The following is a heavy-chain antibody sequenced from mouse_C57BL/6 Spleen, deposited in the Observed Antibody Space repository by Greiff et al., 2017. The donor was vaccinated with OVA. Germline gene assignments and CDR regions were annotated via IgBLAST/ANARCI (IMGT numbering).Heavy chain of an antibody. CDR2: INPNYGTT. CDR3: ATYYDYAAPLYYAMDY. V-gene: IGHV1-39*01. Sequence: VQLQQSGPELVKPGASVKISCKASGYSFTDYNMNWVKQSNGKSLEWIGVINPNYGTTSYNQKFKGKATLTVDQSSSTAYMQLNSLTSEDSPVYYCATYYDYAAPLYYAMDYWGQGTSVTVSS. J-gene: IGHJ4*01. CDR1: GYSFTDYN. D-gene: IGHD2-4*01.